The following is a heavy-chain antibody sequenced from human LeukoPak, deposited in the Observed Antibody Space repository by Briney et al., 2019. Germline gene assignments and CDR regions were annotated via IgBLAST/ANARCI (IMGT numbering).Heavy chain of an antibody. Sequence: PGGSLRLSCAASGFIFSNSWMNWVRQAPGKGLEWVSGINWNGGSTGYADSVKGRFTISRDNAKNSLYLQMNSLRAEDTALYYCARVQSSGWGGMYYFDYWGQGTLVTVSS. V-gene: IGHV3-20*04. J-gene: IGHJ4*02. CDR1: GFIFSNSW. CDR3: ARVQSSGWGGMYYFDY. D-gene: IGHD6-19*01. CDR2: INWNGGST.